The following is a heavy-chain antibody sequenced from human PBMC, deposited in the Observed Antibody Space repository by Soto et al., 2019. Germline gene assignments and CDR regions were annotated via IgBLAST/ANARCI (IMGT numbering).Heavy chain of an antibody. CDR3: ARDGPEAQIYYYDSSGYYHHDAFDI. Sequence: AAKVSCKYPGGTFSSYAISWFRHSTGQWLEWILGIIPIFGTANYAQKFQGRVTITADESTSTAYMELSSLRSEDTAVYYCARDGPEAQIYYYDSSGYYHHDAFDIWGQGTMVTVSS. V-gene: IGHV1-69*13. CDR2: IIPIFGTA. CDR1: GGTFSSYA. D-gene: IGHD3-22*01. J-gene: IGHJ3*02.